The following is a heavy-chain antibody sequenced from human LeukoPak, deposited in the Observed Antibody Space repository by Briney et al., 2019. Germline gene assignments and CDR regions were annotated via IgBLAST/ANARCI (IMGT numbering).Heavy chain of an antibody. Sequence: GGSLRLSCAASGFTFSSYSMNWVRQAPGKGLEWVSYITSSSTTIYYADSVKGRFTISRDNSKNTLYLQMGSLRAEDMAVYYCAGDGGSYSFDYWGQGTLVTVSS. CDR2: ITSSSTTI. V-gene: IGHV3-48*01. D-gene: IGHD1-26*01. J-gene: IGHJ4*02. CDR3: AGDGGSYSFDY. CDR1: GFTFSSYS.